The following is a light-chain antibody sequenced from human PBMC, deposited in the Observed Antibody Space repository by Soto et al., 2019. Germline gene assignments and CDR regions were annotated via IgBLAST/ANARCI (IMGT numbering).Light chain of an antibody. Sequence: DIQMTQSPSSLSASVGDRVTITCRASQSVGSYLSWYQHRPGEAPKLLIYAASSLQSGVPSRFSGSGSGTDFTLTISSLQAEDFATYSCQQNYNAPPTFGQGTQVAIK. CDR3: QQNYNAPPT. CDR2: AAS. V-gene: IGKV1-39*01. J-gene: IGKJ1*01. CDR1: QSVGSY.